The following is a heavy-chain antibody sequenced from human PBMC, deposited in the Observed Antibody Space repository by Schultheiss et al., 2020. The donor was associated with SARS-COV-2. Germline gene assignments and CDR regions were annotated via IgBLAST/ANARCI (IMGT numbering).Heavy chain of an antibody. CDR2: INHSGST. J-gene: IGHJ3*02. V-gene: IGHV4-61*01. Sequence: SETLSLTCTVSGGSVSSGSYYWSWIRQPPGKGLEWIGEINHSGSTNYNPSLKSRVTISVDTSKNQFSLKLSSVTAADTAVYYCATVEGTTVVTPGDAFDIWGQGTMVTVSS. CDR1: GGSVSSGSYY. D-gene: IGHD4-23*01. CDR3: ATVEGTTVVTPGDAFDI.